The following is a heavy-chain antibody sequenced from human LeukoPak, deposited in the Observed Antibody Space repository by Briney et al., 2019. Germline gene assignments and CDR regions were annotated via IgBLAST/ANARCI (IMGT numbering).Heavy chain of an antibody. CDR1: GFTFSNYW. CDR2: INKDGSEK. Sequence: GGSLRLSCAASGFTFSNYWMTWVRQAPGKGLEWVANINKDGSEKNYVDSVKGRFTISRDNAKNSLYLQINSLRADDTAVYYCARYQVAIDFWGQGTLVTVSA. J-gene: IGHJ4*02. D-gene: IGHD2-2*01. CDR3: ARYQVAIDF. V-gene: IGHV3-7*03.